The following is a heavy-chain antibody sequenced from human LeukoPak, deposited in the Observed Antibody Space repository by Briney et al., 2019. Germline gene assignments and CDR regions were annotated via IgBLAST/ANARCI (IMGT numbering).Heavy chain of an antibody. V-gene: IGHV3-23*01. CDR3: AKELRYFDWLSPGDAFDI. J-gene: IGHJ3*02. Sequence: GGSLRLSCAASGFTFSSYAMSWVRQAPGKGLEWVSAISGSGGSTYYADSVKGRFTISRDNSKNTLYLQMNSLRAEDTAVYYCAKELRYFDWLSPGDAFDIRGQGTMVTVSS. CDR1: GFTFSSYA. CDR2: ISGSGGST. D-gene: IGHD3-9*01.